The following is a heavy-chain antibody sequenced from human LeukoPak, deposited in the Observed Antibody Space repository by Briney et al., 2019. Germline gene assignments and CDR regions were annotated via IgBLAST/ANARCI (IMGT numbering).Heavy chain of an antibody. CDR2: IYYTGIT. V-gene: IGHV4-39*01. CDR3: ARHVDNYGYPNWFDP. Sequence: SETLSLTCTVSGGSLSSTTYYWGWIHQPPGKGLEWIGTIYYTGITYYSPSLNSRVTISVDTSKNQFSLNLNSVTAADTAVYYCARHVDNYGYPNWFDPWGQGTLVTVSS. J-gene: IGHJ5*02. D-gene: IGHD5-18*01. CDR1: GGSLSSTTYY.